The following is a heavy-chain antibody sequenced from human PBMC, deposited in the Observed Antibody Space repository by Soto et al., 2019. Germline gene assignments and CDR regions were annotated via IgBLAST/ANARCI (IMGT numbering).Heavy chain of an antibody. Sequence: SVKVSCKASAGTFSSYAISWVRQAPGQGLEWMGGIIPIFGTANYAQKFQGRVTITADESTSTAYMELSSLRSEDTAVYYCAEGGYCSGGSCYSLEVYYYYGMDVWGQGTTVTVSS. CDR2: IIPIFGTA. CDR1: AGTFSSYA. J-gene: IGHJ6*02. D-gene: IGHD2-15*01. CDR3: AEGGYCSGGSCYSLEVYYYYGMDV. V-gene: IGHV1-69*13.